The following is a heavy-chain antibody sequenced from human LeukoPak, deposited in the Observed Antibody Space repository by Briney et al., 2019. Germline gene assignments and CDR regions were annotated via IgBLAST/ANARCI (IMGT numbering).Heavy chain of an antibody. CDR2: ISATGGST. Sequence: GGSLRLSCAASGFTFSSYAMSWVRQAPGKGLKWVSSISATGGSTFYADSVKGRFTISRDNSKNTLYLQMNSLRAEDTAVYYCARVWSIAVAGTFAGFDYWGQGTLVTVSS. V-gene: IGHV3-23*01. D-gene: IGHD6-19*01. CDR3: ARVWSIAVAGTFAGFDY. CDR1: GFTFSSYA. J-gene: IGHJ4*02.